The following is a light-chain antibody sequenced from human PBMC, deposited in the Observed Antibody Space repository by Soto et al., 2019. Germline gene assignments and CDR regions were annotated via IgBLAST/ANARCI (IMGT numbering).Light chain of an antibody. CDR1: QSLSSN. J-gene: IGKJ1*01. CDR3: QQYNNWPRT. Sequence: EVVMTQSPATLSVSPGERATLSCRASQSLSSNLAWYQQKPGQAPRLLIYSTSTRATGIPARFSGSGSGTEFTLTISNLQSEDFAVYYCQQYNNWPRTFGQGTKVEIK. CDR2: STS. V-gene: IGKV3-15*01.